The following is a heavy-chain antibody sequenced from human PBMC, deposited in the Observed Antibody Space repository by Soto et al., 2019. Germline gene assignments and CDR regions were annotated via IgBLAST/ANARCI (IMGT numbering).Heavy chain of an antibody. D-gene: IGHD1-1*01. Sequence: EVQLLESGGGLVQPGGSLRLSCTASGFSLSTYGVTWVRQAPGKGLEWVSGVSGGSGITHYADSVKGRFTITTDNSENTAYLQMNSLRVEDTAVYYCAKWNGYGDHWGQGTLVTVS. CDR2: VSGGSGIT. CDR1: GFSLSTYG. J-gene: IGHJ4*02. CDR3: AKWNGYGDH. V-gene: IGHV3-23*01.